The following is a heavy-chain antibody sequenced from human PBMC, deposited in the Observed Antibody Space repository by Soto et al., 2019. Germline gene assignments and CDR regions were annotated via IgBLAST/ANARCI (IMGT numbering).Heavy chain of an antibody. J-gene: IGHJ6*02. V-gene: IGHV3-23*01. CDR2: ISGGGGDT. D-gene: IGHD6-19*01. CDR1: GFTFSNHA. Sequence: GGSLRLSCAASGFTFSNHAMAWLRQVPGKGLEWVSGISGGGGDTYHADYVRGRFTISRDNSKNTLYLQMNSLRAEDAAVYYCARIDSSGWSTRYGMDVWGQGTTVTVSS. CDR3: ARIDSSGWSTRYGMDV.